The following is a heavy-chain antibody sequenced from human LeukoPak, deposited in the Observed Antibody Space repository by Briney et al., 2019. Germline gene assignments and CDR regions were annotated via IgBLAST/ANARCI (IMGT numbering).Heavy chain of an antibody. CDR1: GGTFSSYA. V-gene: IGHV1-69*13. CDR2: IIPIFGTA. J-gene: IGHJ4*02. Sequence: SVKVSCTASGGTFSSYAISWVRQAPGQGLEWMGGIIPIFGTANYAQKFQGRVTITADESTSTAYMELSSLRSEDTAVYYCARTGGSYYDSSGYHYPFDYWGQGTLVTVSS. CDR3: ARTGGSYYDSSGYHYPFDY. D-gene: IGHD3-22*01.